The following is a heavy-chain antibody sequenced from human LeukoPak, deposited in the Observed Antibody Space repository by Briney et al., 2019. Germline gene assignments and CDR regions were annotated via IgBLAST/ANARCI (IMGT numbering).Heavy chain of an antibody. J-gene: IGHJ6*02. CDR2: ISTSTSYM. D-gene: IGHD3/OR15-3a*01. Sequence: PAGSLTLTCAASGFTLSTYSMNWVRQAPAKGLDWVSSISTSTSYMYYADSVKGRFTISRDNAKNPLYLQMNSLRAEDMALYYRARGGVGLVIIPGWGYDYFVLDVWGQETTVTVPS. CDR3: ARGGVGLVIIPGWGYDYFVLDV. CDR1: GFTLSTYS. V-gene: IGHV3-21*01.